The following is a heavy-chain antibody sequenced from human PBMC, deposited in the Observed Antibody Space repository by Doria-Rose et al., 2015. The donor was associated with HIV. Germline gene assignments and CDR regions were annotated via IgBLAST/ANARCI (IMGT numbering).Heavy chain of an antibody. CDR3: ARVGWELLYFFDY. Sequence: QLVQSGGGLVQPGRSLRLPCTASGYTFGDHAMSWFRQASGKGLEWIGFIRSKAYGGTKEYAASVKGRVTISRDDSKSIAYLQLNSLKTEDTAVYFCARVGWELLYFFDYWGQGTRGTGSS. CDR1: GYTFGDHA. J-gene: IGHJ4*02. V-gene: IGHV3-49*03. D-gene: IGHD1-26*01. CDR2: IRSKAYGGTK.